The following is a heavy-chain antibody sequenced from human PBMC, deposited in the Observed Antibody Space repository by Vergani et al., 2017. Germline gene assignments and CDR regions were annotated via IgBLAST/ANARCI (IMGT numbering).Heavy chain of an antibody. D-gene: IGHD6-25*01. Sequence: QVQLQESGPGVVKPSQTLSLTCAVSGGSISSGDHCWTWIRQRPGKGLEWIGYIFYSGTTYDNPSLRSRLTISVDTSQNQFSLKLGSVTAADTAVDYCARIDTQVPATSHFYCLDVWGKGTTVVVSS. CDR2: IFYSGTT. J-gene: IGHJ6*03. CDR1: GGSISSGDHC. V-gene: IGHV4-31*11. CDR3: ARIDTQVPATSHFYCLDV.